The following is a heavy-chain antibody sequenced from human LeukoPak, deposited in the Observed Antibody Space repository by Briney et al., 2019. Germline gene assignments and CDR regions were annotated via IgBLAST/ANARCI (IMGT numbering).Heavy chain of an antibody. CDR2: IKQDGSEK. Sequence: QSGGSLRLSCAASGFTFSNYWMSWVRQAPGKGLEWVANIKQDGSEKYYVDSVKGRFTISRDNAKKSLYLQMNSLRAEDTAVYYCARDTPDSTFDYWGQGTLVTVSS. V-gene: IGHV3-7*01. CDR1: GFTFSNYW. J-gene: IGHJ4*02. CDR3: ARDTPDSTFDY. D-gene: IGHD2/OR15-2a*01.